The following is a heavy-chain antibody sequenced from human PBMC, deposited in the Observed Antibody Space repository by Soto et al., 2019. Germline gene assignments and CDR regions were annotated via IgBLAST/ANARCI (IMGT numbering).Heavy chain of an antibody. Sequence: SETLSLTCTVSGGSISSSSYYWGWIRQPPGKGLEWIGSIYYSGSTYYNPSLKSRVTISVDTSKNQFSLKLSSVTAADTAVYYCARQYRDYFDYWGQGTLVTVSS. CDR3: ARQYRDYFDY. J-gene: IGHJ4*02. CDR2: IYYSGST. D-gene: IGHD3-16*02. CDR1: GGSISSSSYY. V-gene: IGHV4-39*01.